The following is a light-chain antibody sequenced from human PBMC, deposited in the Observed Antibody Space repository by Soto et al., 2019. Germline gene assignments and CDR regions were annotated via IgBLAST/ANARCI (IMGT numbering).Light chain of an antibody. J-gene: IGKJ1*01. V-gene: IGKV1-5*03. CDR1: QTISSW. Sequence: DSQMTQSPSTLSGSVGDRFTITCRASQTISSWLAWYQQKPGKAPKLLIYKASTLKSGVPSRFSGSGSGTEFTLTISSLQPDDFATYYCQHYNSYSEAFGQGTKVDIK. CDR3: QHYNSYSEA. CDR2: KAS.